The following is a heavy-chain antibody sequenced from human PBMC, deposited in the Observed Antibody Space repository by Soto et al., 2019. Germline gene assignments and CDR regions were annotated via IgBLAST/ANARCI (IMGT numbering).Heavy chain of an antibody. CDR3: ARPPGVVATSYYFDY. CDR1: GYTFTSYG. CDR2: ISASNGNT. J-gene: IGHJ4*02. D-gene: IGHD5-12*01. V-gene: IGHV1-18*01. Sequence: QVQLVQSGAEVKKPGASVKVSCKASGYTFTSYGISWVRQAPGQGLEWMGCISASNGNTNDAQKLQGRETMTTNTSRSTAYMEMRSLRSDDTAVYYCARPPGVVATSYYFDYWGQGTLVTVSS.